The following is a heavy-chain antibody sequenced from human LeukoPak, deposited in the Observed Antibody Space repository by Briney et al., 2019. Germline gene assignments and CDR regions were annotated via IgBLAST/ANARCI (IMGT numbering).Heavy chain of an antibody. V-gene: IGHV3-21*01. J-gene: IGHJ4*02. Sequence: GGSLRLSCAASGFTFSSYSMNWVRQAPGKGLEWVSSISSSSSYIYYADSVKGRFTISRDNSKNTLYLQMNSLRAEDTAVYYCAKAGHIVVVTAPPDYWGQGTLVTVSS. CDR2: ISSSSSYI. CDR1: GFTFSSYS. CDR3: AKAGHIVVVTAPPDY. D-gene: IGHD2-21*02.